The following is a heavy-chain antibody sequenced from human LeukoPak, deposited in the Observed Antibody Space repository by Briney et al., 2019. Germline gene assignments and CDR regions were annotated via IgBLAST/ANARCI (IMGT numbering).Heavy chain of an antibody. J-gene: IGHJ3*02. CDR2: IKQDGSEK. Sequence: GGSLRLSCAASGFTFSSYWMHWVRQAPGKGLEWVANIKQDGSEKYYVDSVKGRFTISRDNAKNSLYLQMNSLRAEDTAVYYCARDSSSSSDAFDIWGQGTMVTVSS. CDR1: GFTFSSYW. D-gene: IGHD6-13*01. V-gene: IGHV3-7*01. CDR3: ARDSSSSSDAFDI.